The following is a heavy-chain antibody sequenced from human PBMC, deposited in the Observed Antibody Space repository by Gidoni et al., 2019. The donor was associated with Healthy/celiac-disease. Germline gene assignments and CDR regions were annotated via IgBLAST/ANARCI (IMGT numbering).Heavy chain of an antibody. CDR2: IKSKTDGGTT. V-gene: IGHV3-15*01. D-gene: IGHD3-16*01. CDR1: GFPFSNAW. Sequence: EVQLVESGGGLVKPGGSLRLSCAAYGFPFSNAWMSWVRQAPGKGLEWVGRIKSKTDGGTTDYAAPVKGRFTISRDDSKNTLYLQMNSLKTEDTAVYYCTTCPGGVGVYFDYWGQGTLVTVSS. CDR3: TTCPGGVGVYFDY. J-gene: IGHJ4*02.